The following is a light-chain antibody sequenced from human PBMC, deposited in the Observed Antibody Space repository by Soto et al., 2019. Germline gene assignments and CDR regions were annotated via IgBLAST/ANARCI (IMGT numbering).Light chain of an antibody. V-gene: IGKV3-15*01. CDR2: GAS. CDR1: QSVSSN. CDR3: QQYNIWPQT. Sequence: EIVMTQSPATLYVSPGEKATLSCRATQSVSSNLAWYQQKPGQAPRLLIYGASTRATGIPARFSGSGSGTEFTLTISSLQSEDFAVYYCQQYNIWPQTFGRGTKVEIK. J-gene: IGKJ1*01.